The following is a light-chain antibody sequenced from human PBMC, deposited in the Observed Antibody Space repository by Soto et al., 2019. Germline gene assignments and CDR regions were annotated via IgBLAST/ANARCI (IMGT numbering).Light chain of an antibody. CDR1: SNDIGLYNY. CDR3: ASYARGSTLVV. V-gene: IGLV2-14*01. CDR2: VVS. Sequence: QSVLAQPASVSGSPGQSITISCTGTSNDIGLYNYVSWYQQHPGKAPKLIIYVVSSRPSRISNRFSASKSGNTASLTISGLQAEDEADYYCASYARGSTLVVFGGGTKVTVL. J-gene: IGLJ2*01.